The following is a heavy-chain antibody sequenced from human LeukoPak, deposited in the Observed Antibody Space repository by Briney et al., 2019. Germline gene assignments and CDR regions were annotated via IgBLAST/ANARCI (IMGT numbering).Heavy chain of an antibody. V-gene: IGHV1-69*05. CDR3: ARGVQFRFDY. J-gene: IGHJ4*02. Sequence: ASVKVSCKASGGTFNSYAISWVRQAPGQGLEWMGGIIPIFGTANHAQKFQGRVTMTRNTSISTAYMELSSLRSEDTAVYYCARGVQFRFDYWGQGTLVTVSS. CDR2: IIPIFGTA. CDR1: GGTFNSYA. D-gene: IGHD5-24*01.